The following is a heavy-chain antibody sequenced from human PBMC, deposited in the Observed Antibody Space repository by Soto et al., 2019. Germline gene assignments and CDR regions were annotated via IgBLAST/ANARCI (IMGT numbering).Heavy chain of an antibody. J-gene: IGHJ4*02. CDR1: GFTFNPYG. D-gene: IGHD2-21*02. V-gene: IGHV3-23*01. Sequence: GGSLRLSCAASGFTFNPYGMTWVRQAPGKGLEWVSTVSGSGGGTYYADSVKGRFTISRVNSKNTMYLQMSNLRAEDTAVYFCARIGPYCGGDCYPDFDFWGLGTPVTVSS. CDR3: ARIGPYCGGDCYPDFDF. CDR2: VSGSGGGT.